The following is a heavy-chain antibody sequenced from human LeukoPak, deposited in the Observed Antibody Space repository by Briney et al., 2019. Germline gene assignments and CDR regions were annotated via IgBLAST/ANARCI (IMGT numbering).Heavy chain of an antibody. CDR3: ARDPYSGTYGDTYYYYMDV. D-gene: IGHD1-26*01. J-gene: IGHJ6*03. Sequence: GGSLRLSCAASGFTFSDYYISWIRQAPGKGLEWVSSITSSSTYTSYADSVKGRFTISRDNARNSLYLQMNSLRAEDTAVYYCARDPYSGTYGDTYYYYMDVWGKGTTVTISS. CDR1: GFTFSDYY. V-gene: IGHV3-11*06. CDR2: ITSSSTYT.